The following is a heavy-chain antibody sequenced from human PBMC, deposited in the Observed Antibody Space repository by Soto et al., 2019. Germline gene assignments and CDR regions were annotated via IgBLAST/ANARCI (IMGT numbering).Heavy chain of an antibody. J-gene: IGHJ4*02. D-gene: IGHD6-13*01. CDR3: ARLSSWALDX. CDR2: IYSGGST. CDR1: GFTVSTNY. V-gene: IGHV3-53*01. Sequence: PGGSLRLSCAASGFTVSTNYMNWVRQAPGKGLEWVSVIYSGGSTYYADSVKGRFTISRDNSKNTLYLQMSSLRAEDTAVYYCARLSSWALDXWGQGTLVTVSS.